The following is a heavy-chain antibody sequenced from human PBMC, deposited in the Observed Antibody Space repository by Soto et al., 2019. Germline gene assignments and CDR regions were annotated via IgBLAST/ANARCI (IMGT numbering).Heavy chain of an antibody. CDR2: ISGNGGST. D-gene: IGHD6-6*01. CDR1: GFTFSVYA. CDR3: AKDRTFGPPLVRFDY. Sequence: SXGSLRLSCGASGFTFSVYAMTWVRQAPGKGLEWVSAISGNGGSTYYADSVKGRFTISRDNSKSTLHLQMNSLRVEDTAVYYCAKDRTFGPPLVRFDYWGQGTPVTVSS. J-gene: IGHJ4*02. V-gene: IGHV3-23*01.